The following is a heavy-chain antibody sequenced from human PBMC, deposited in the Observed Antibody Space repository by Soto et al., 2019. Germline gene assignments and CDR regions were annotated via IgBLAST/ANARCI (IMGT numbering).Heavy chain of an antibody. V-gene: IGHV1-69*19. CDR3: AREVQVHTPAFVY. CDR2: ISPMFGAP. J-gene: IGHJ4*02. D-gene: IGHD3-10*01. Sequence: QVQLVQSGAEMKKPGSSVKVSCQSSGGTFNTYAMNWVRQAPGHGPEWMGDISPMFGAPNYAPKFQGRVTITADESTGTSYMQLSSLTSEDTALYFCAREVQVHTPAFVYWGQGTLVTVSS. CDR1: GGTFNTYA.